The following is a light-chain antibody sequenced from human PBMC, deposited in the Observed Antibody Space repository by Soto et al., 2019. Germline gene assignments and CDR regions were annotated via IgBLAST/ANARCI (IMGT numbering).Light chain of an antibody. CDR1: QSVSSN. V-gene: IGKV3-15*01. CDR2: AAS. CDR3: QQCNNRPPWT. J-gene: IGKJ1*01. Sequence: EIVMTQSQATLSVSPGERATLSCRASQSVSSNLAWYQQKPGQAPRLLIYAASTRATGIPARFSGSGSGTEFTLTISSLQSEDLAVYYCQQCNNRPPWTFGQGTKVEIK.